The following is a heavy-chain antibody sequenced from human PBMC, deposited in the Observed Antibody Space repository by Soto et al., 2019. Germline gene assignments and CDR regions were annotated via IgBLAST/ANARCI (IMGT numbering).Heavy chain of an antibody. Sequence: SETLSLTCTVSGDSISSDYWTWIRQPPGQGLEWIGYIYYTGNTNYNPSLKSRVTISVDSSKNQFFMKLSSVTAADTAVYYCARTAGSWYLRYYFDYWGQGDLVTVSS. CDR3: ARTAGSWYLRYYFDY. CDR2: IYYTGNT. J-gene: IGHJ4*02. D-gene: IGHD6-13*01. V-gene: IGHV4-59*01. CDR1: GDSISSDY.